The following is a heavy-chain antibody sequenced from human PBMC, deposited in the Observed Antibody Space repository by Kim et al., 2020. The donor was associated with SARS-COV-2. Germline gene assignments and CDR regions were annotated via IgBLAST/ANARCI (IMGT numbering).Heavy chain of an antibody. Sequence: RYADSVEGRLTISRDNAKNTLYLEMNSLRGEGTAVYCCVRGALRGFWFDPWGQGTLVTVSS. CDR3: VRGALRGFWFDP. D-gene: IGHD4-17*01. V-gene: IGHV3-74*01. J-gene: IGHJ5*02.